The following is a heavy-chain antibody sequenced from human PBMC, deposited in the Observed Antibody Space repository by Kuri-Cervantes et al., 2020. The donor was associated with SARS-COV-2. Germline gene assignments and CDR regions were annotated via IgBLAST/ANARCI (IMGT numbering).Heavy chain of an antibody. CDR1: GFTFSSYD. J-gene: IGHJ4*02. CDR2: IRYDGRNK. CDR3: ANSLLMRIDY. V-gene: IGHV3-30*02. Sequence: GESLKISYAASGFTFSSYDMHWVRQAPGKGLEWVAFIRYDGRNKYYADSVKGRFTISRDNSKNTLYLQMNSLRAEDTAVYYCANSLLMRIDYWGQGTLVTVSS. D-gene: IGHD2-15*01.